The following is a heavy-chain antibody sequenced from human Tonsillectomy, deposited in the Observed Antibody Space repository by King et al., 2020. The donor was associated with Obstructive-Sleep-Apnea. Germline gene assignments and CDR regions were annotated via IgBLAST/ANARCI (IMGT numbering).Heavy chain of an antibody. CDR2: ISYDGSNK. Sequence: VQLVESGGGVVQPGRSLRLSCATSRVTFSSYGMHWGRQASGKGLGGVAVISYDGSNKHYADSVKGRFTISRDNSKNTLYLQMNSLRAEDTAVYYCAKANYGDYSLGYWGQGTLVTVSS. CDR3: AKANYGDYSLGY. CDR1: RVTFSSYG. J-gene: IGHJ4*02. V-gene: IGHV3-30*18. D-gene: IGHD4-17*01.